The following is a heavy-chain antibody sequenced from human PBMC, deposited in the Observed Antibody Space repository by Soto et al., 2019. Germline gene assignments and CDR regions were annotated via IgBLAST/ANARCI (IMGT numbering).Heavy chain of an antibody. Sequence: QVQLVESGGGVVQPGRSLRLSCAASGFTFSSYGMHWVRQAPGKGLEWVAVIWYDGSNKYYADSVKGRFTISRDNSKNTLYLQMNSLRAEDTAVYYCARGFYYDFWSGYPRAGYYGMDVWGQGTTVTVSS. D-gene: IGHD3-3*01. CDR1: GFTFSSYG. CDR2: IWYDGSNK. J-gene: IGHJ6*02. CDR3: ARGFYYDFWSGYPRAGYYGMDV. V-gene: IGHV3-33*01.